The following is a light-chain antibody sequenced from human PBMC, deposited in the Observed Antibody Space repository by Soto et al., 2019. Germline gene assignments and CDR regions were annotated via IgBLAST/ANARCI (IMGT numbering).Light chain of an antibody. CDR2: DAA. CDR3: QQYNSYSWT. Sequence: DIQMTQSPSTLSASVGDIVTIACRASQIISSWLAWYQQKPGKAPKLLIYDAASLESGVPSSFSGSGSGTEFTLTISSLQPDDFATYYCQQYNSYSWTFGQGTKVEIK. V-gene: IGKV1-5*01. J-gene: IGKJ1*01. CDR1: QIISSW.